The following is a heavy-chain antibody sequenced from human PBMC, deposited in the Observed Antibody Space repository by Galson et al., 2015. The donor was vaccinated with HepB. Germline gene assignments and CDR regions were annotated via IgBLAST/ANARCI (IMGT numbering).Heavy chain of an antibody. CDR1: GRTLSSSW. Sequence: PLRLSCAASGRTLSSSWMSWVRQAPGRGLEWVANIKQDGSEKYYVGSVRGRFTISRDNAKNSLYLQMTSLRAADTAVYYCAREYDYGMDVWGQGTPVTVSS. CDR3: AREYDYGMDV. J-gene: IGHJ6*02. V-gene: IGHV3-7*01. CDR2: IKQDGSEK.